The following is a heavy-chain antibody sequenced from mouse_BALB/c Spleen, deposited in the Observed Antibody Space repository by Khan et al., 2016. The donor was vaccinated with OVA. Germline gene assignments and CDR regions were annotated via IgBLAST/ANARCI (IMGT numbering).Heavy chain of an antibody. CDR2: ISTYYGDV. V-gene: IGHV1S137*01. Sequence: VELVESGAELVRPGASVKISCKGSGYTFTDFTMHWVKQSHAKSLEWIGVISTYYGDVTYNQKFKGKATMTVDKSSSTAYMELARLTSEDSAIYYWTRGGGGNRFAYWGQGTLVTVSA. CDR3: TRGGGGNRFAY. J-gene: IGHJ3*01. CDR1: GYTFTDFT.